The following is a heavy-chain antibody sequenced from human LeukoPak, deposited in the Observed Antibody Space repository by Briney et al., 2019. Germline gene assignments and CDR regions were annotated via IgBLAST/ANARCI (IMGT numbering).Heavy chain of an antibody. CDR3: SRVDEDDISRGGYFDY. CDR1: GYSISSGYY. J-gene: IGHJ4*02. D-gene: IGHD1-1*01. V-gene: IGHV4-38-2*02. Sequence: SETLSLTFTVSGYSISSGYYWGWIRQPPGKGLEWIGSIYHSGSTYYNPSLKSRVTISVDTSKNQFPLKLSSVTAADTAVYYWSRVDEDDISRGGYFDYWGQGTLVTVSS. CDR2: IYHSGST.